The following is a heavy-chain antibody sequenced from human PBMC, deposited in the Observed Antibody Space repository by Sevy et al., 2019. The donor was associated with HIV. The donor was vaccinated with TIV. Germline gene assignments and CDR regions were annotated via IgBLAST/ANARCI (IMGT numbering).Heavy chain of an antibody. CDR2: ILYDGSKK. D-gene: IGHD6-6*01. J-gene: IGHJ6*02. Sequence: GGSPRLSCAASGFTFSSYGMHWVRQAPGKGLEWVAVILYDGSKKYYADSVKGRFTISRDNSKNTFYLQMSSLTSEDTAVYYCARGLAALPGYYYGMDVWGQGTAVTVSS. CDR1: GFTFSSYG. V-gene: IGHV3-33*01. CDR3: ARGLAALPGYYYGMDV.